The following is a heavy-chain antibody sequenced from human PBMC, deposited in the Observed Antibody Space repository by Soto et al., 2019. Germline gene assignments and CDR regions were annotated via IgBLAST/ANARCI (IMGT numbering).Heavy chain of an antibody. J-gene: IGHJ4*02. Sequence: SLRLSCAASGFTFSTYGMHWVRQAPGKGLEWVAVISYDGSTKYYADSVKGRFTISRDNSKNTLYLQMNRLRAEDTAVYYCAKARVPVGGGYSYEFDYWGQGTLVTGS. CDR1: GFTFSTYG. D-gene: IGHD5-18*01. V-gene: IGHV3-30*18. CDR3: AKARVPVGGGYSYEFDY. CDR2: ISYDGSTK.